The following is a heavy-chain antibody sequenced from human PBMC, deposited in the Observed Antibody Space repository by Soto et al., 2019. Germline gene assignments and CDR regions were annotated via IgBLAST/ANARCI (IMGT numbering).Heavy chain of an antibody. J-gene: IGHJ4*02. D-gene: IGHD2-8*02. V-gene: IGHV3-74*01. Sequence: PGGSLRLSCTASGFTFSSYWMHWVRQAPGKGLVWVSRINSDGSSTSYADSVKGRFTISRDNAKNTLYLQMNSLRAEDTAVYYCARVLGYPDLDYWGQGTLVTVSS. CDR2: INSDGSST. CDR3: ARVLGYPDLDY. CDR1: GFTFSSYW.